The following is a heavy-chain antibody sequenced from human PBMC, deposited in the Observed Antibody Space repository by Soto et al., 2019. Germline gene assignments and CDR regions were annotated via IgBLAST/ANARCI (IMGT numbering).Heavy chain of an antibody. D-gene: IGHD3-3*01. V-gene: IGHV3-30-3*01. J-gene: IGHJ6*02. Sequence: QVQLVESGGGVVQPGRSLRLSCAASGFTFSSYAMHWVRQAPGKGLEWVAVISYDGSNKYYADSVKGRFTISRDNSKNTMYLQMNSLRAEDTAVYYCATLKRGGELRFLELYYYYGMDVWGQGTTVTVSS. CDR1: GFTFSSYA. CDR2: ISYDGSNK. CDR3: ATLKRGGELRFLELYYYYGMDV.